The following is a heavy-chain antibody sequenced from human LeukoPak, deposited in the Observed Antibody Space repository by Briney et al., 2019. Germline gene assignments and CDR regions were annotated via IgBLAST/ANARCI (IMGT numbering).Heavy chain of an antibody. CDR1: GYTFTSYG. D-gene: IGHD3-22*01. CDR2: ISAYNGNT. CDR3: ARVTYYYDSSGYLTPAILYYFDY. Sequence: ASVKISCKASGYTFTSYGISWVRQAPGQGLEWMGWISAYNGNTNYAQKLQGRVTMTTDTSTSTAYMELRSLRSDDTAVYYCARVTYYYDSSGYLTPAILYYFDYWGQGTLVTVSS. V-gene: IGHV1-18*01. J-gene: IGHJ4*02.